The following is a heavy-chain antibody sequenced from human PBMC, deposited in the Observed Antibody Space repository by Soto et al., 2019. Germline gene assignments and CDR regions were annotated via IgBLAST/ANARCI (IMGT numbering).Heavy chain of an antibody. CDR3: AKVLGDSSGWGYYYYAMDV. CDR1: GFTFSSYA. D-gene: IGHD6-19*01. CDR2: ISGSGGST. V-gene: IGHV3-23*01. J-gene: IGHJ6*02. Sequence: GGSLRLSCAASGFTFSSYAMNWVRQAPGKGLEWVSAISGSGGSTFYADSVKGRFSLSRDNTKNKVYLQMNSLRAEDTAVYYCAKVLGDSSGWGYYYYAMDVWGQGTTVTVSS.